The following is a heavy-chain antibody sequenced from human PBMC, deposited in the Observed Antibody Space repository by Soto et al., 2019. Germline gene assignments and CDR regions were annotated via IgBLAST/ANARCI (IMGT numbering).Heavy chain of an antibody. Sequence: SETLSLTCSVSGYSVTSSDYYWAWIRQPPGKGLEWIGSMFYSGLTYYNPSLKSRVTLSVDTSKNQFSVRLNSVTAADTAVYYCAPLSVSLSGPYGIHVWGQGTTVTVPS. J-gene: IGHJ6*02. CDR1: GYSVTSSDYY. D-gene: IGHD2-15*01. CDR3: APLSVSLSGPYGIHV. V-gene: IGHV4-39*01. CDR2: MFYSGLT.